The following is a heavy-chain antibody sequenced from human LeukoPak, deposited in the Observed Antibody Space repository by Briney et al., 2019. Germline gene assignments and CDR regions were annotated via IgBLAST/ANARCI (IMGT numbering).Heavy chain of an antibody. J-gene: IGHJ6*02. CDR2: IYPGDSDT. D-gene: IGHD6-13*01. CDR3: ARHKYSSSWYYYYGMDV. CDR1: GYSFTSYW. Sequence: GESLKISCKGSGYSFTSYWIGWVRQMPGKGLEWIGIIYPGDSDTRYSPSFQGQVTISADKSISTAYLQWSSLKASDTAMYYCARHKYSSSWYYYYGMDVWGQGTTVTVSS. V-gene: IGHV5-51*01.